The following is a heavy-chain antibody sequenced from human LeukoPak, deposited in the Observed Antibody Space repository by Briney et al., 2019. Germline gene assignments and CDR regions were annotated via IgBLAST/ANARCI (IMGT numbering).Heavy chain of an antibody. J-gene: IGHJ4*02. CDR3: ARIGYSSSYPFFDY. CDR1: GYSISSGYY. V-gene: IGHV4-38-2*01. Sequence: SETLSLTCAVSGYSISSGYYWGWIRQPPGKGLEWIGSIYHSGSTYYNPSLKSRVTISVDTSKNQFSLKLSFVTAADTAVYYCARIGYSSSYPFFDYWGQGTLVTVSS. CDR2: IYHSGST. D-gene: IGHD6-13*01.